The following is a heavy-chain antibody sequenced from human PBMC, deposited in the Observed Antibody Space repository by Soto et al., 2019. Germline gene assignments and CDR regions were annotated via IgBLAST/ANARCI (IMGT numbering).Heavy chain of an antibody. Sequence: ASVKVSCKASGYTFTSYGISWVRQAPGQGLEWMGWISAYNGNTNYAQKLQGRVTMTTDTSTSTAYMELRSLRSDDTAVYYCARGYSNYDPQGATDYWGQGTLVTVSS. CDR2: ISAYNGNT. CDR1: GYTFTSYG. J-gene: IGHJ4*02. V-gene: IGHV1-18*01. D-gene: IGHD4-4*01. CDR3: ARGYSNYDPQGATDY.